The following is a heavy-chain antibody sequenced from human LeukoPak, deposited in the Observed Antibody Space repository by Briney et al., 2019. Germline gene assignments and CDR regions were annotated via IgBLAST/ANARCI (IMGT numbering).Heavy chain of an antibody. D-gene: IGHD1-20*01. Sequence: PGGSLRLSCAASGFNFNTYAMHWVRQAPGKGLEWVAVISYDKRNKYYADSVKGRFTISRDNSKNTLYLQMNSLRTEDTAVYYCASGITGTWGQGTLVTVSS. J-gene: IGHJ5*02. V-gene: IGHV3-30*04. CDR1: GFNFNTYA. CDR2: ISYDKRNK. CDR3: ASGITGT.